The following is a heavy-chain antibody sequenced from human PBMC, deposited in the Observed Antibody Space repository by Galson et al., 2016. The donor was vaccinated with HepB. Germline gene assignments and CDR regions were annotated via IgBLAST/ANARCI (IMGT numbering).Heavy chain of an antibody. Sequence: SLRLSCAASGFIFGNYAMTWVRQAPGEGLEWVSVISGSGDSTYYADSVKGRFTISRDNFKSTLSLQMNSLRAEDTAVYYCVKTQGYSTCWYGMDVWGQGTTVTVSS. J-gene: IGHJ6*02. V-gene: IGHV3-23*01. CDR3: VKTQGYSTCWYGMDV. D-gene: IGHD6-19*01. CDR2: ISGSGDST. CDR1: GFIFGNYA.